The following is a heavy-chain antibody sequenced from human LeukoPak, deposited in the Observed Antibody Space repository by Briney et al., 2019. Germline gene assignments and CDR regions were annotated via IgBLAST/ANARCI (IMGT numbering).Heavy chain of an antibody. Sequence: ASETLSLTCTVSGYSISSGYYWGWIRQPPGKGLEWIGSIYHTESIYYNPSLKSRVTISVDTSKNQFSLKLSSVTAADTAVYYCARRYDYGPFDYWGQGTLVTVSS. CDR1: GYSISSGYY. CDR2: IYHTESI. CDR3: ARRYDYGPFDY. V-gene: IGHV4-38-2*02. J-gene: IGHJ4*02. D-gene: IGHD4/OR15-4a*01.